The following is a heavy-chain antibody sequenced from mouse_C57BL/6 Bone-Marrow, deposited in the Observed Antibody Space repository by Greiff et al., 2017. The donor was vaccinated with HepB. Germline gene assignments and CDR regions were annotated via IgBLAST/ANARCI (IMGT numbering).Heavy chain of an antibody. CDR1: GYTFTSYW. V-gene: IGHV1-53*01. CDR2: INPSNGGT. D-gene: IGHD2-3*01. J-gene: IGHJ4*01. CDR3: ARSGDGYYYAMDY. Sequence: QVQLQQSGTELVKPGASVKLSCKASGYTFTSYWMHWVKQRPGQGLEWIGNINPSNGGTNYNEKFKSKATLTVDKSSSTAYMQLSSRTSEDSAVYYCARSGDGYYYAMDYWGQGTSVTVSS.